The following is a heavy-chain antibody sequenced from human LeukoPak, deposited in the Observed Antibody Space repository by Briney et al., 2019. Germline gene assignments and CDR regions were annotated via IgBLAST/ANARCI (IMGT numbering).Heavy chain of an antibody. CDR1: GGSISSSSYY. V-gene: IGHV4-39*07. CDR3: ARKLGRNFPPEINWFDP. CDR2: IYYSGST. D-gene: IGHD5-24*01. Sequence: SETLSLTCTVSGGSISSSSYYWGWIRQPPGKGLEWIGRIYYSGSTYYNPSLKSRVTISVDTSKNQFSLKLSSVTAADTAVYYCARKLGRNFPPEINWFDPWGQGTLVTVSS. J-gene: IGHJ5*02.